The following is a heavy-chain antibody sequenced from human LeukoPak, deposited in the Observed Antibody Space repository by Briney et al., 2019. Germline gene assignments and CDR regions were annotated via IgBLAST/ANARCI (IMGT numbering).Heavy chain of an antibody. V-gene: IGHV4-34*01. D-gene: IGHD3-16*02. CDR2: INHSGST. CDR1: GGFFSGYY. Sequence: SETLSLTCAVYGGFFSGYYWSWIRQPPGKGLEWIGEINHSGSTNYNPSLKSRVTISVDTSKNQFSLKLSSVTAADTAVYYCASKPAYYDYVWGSYRYTPLHYWGQGTLVTVSS. CDR3: ASKPAYYDYVWGSYRYTPLHY. J-gene: IGHJ4*02.